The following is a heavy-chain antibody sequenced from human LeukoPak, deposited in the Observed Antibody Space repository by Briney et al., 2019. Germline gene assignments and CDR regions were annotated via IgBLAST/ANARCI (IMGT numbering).Heavy chain of an antibody. CDR3: ARGGYYDSSGYYRLSRYPLDY. V-gene: IGHV4-59*01. D-gene: IGHD3-22*01. J-gene: IGHJ4*02. CDR1: GGSISSYY. Sequence: SETLSLTCTVSGGSISSYYWSWIRQPPGKGLEWIGYIYYSGSTNYNPPLKGRVTISVDTSKNQFSLRLSSVTAADTAVYYCARGGYYDSSGYYRLSRYPLDYWGQGTLVTVSS. CDR2: IYYSGST.